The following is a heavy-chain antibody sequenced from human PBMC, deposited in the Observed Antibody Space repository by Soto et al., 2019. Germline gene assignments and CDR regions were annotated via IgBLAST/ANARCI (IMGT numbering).Heavy chain of an antibody. D-gene: IGHD6-13*01. J-gene: IGHJ6*02. V-gene: IGHV3-30*18. Sequence: PGGSLRLSCAASGFTFSSYGMHWVRQAPGKGLEWVAVISCDGSNKYYADSVKGRFTISRDNSKNTLYLQMNSLRAEDTAVYYCAKDSSSSWSPGSYYYYGMDVWGQGTTVTVSS. CDR2: ISCDGSNK. CDR3: AKDSSSSWSPGSYYYYGMDV. CDR1: GFTFSSYG.